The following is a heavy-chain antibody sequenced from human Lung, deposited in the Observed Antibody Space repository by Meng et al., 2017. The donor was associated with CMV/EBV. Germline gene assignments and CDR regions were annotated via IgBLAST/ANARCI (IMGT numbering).Heavy chain of an antibody. CDR3: ARAGHFFDYGDF. J-gene: IGHJ4*02. CDR1: GGYIHNYY. CDR2: IYSNGNT. Sequence: QVPLQDSGPRLVKRSETLSVTCTVSGGYIHNYYWGWIRQAPAKGVKWIGQIYSNGNTNYNPSLGSRVTMSVDTSKSQFSLHLRSVTTEDTAVYFCARAGHFFDYGDFWGPGILVTVSS. D-gene: IGHD3-16*01. V-gene: IGHV4-59*01.